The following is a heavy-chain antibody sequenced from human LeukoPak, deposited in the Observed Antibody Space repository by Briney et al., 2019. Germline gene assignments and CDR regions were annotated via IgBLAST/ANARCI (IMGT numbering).Heavy chain of an antibody. CDR3: ARDRVGQQLVGRNYYYYYMDV. CDR1: GGSISSYY. J-gene: IGHJ6*03. CDR2: IYYSGST. Sequence: SETLSLTCTVSGGSISSYYWSWIRQPPGKGLEWIGYIYYSGSTNYNPSLKSRVTISVDTSKNQFSLKLRSVTAADTAVYYCARDRVGQQLVGRNYYYYYMDVWGKGTTVTISS. D-gene: IGHD6-13*01. V-gene: IGHV4-59*01.